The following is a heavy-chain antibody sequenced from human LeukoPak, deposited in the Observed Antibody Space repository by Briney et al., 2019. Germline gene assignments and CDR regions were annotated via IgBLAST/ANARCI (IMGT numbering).Heavy chain of an antibody. D-gene: IGHD1-26*01. CDR3: ARGVGATFHDAFDI. V-gene: IGHV3-48*01. J-gene: IGHJ3*02. Sequence: PGGSLRLSCAASGFTFSSYWMSWVRQAPGKGLEWVSYISSSSSTIYYADSVKGRFTRSRDNAKNSPYLQMNSLRAEDTAVYYCARGVGATFHDAFDIWGQGTMVTVSS. CDR2: ISSSSSTI. CDR1: GFTFSSYW.